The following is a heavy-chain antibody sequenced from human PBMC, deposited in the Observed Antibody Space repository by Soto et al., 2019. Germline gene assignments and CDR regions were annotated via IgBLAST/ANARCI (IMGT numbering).Heavy chain of an antibody. Sequence: SLRLSCVASGFTFSSDALHLVRQAPGKGLEWVALISNDGMNTFYADSVKGRMTVSRDKAEKTMYLQMNSLTAEDTAVYYCAKGLRFMEHWGQGTVVTVSS. CDR2: ISNDGMNT. D-gene: IGHD1-1*01. CDR1: GFTFSSDA. CDR3: AKGLRFMEH. V-gene: IGHV3-30-3*02. J-gene: IGHJ1*01.